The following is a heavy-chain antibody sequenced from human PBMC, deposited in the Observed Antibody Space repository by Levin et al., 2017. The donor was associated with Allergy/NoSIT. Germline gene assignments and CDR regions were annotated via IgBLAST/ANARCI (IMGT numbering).Heavy chain of an antibody. V-gene: IGHV1-18*01. J-gene: IGHJ4*02. CDR1: GYTFTSYG. Sequence: GESLKISCKASGYTFTSYGISWVRQAPGQGLEWMGWISAYNGNTNYAQKLQGRVTMTTDTSTSTAYMELRSLRSDDTAVYYCARDYRSAAAAGQFDYWGQGTLVTVSS. CDR3: ARDYRSAAAAGQFDY. D-gene: IGHD6-13*01. CDR2: ISAYNGNT.